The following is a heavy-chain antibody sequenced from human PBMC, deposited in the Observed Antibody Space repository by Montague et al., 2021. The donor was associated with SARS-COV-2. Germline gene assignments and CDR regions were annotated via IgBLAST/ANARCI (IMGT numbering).Heavy chain of an antibody. Sequence: SETLSLTCAVYGESFSGFLWSWIRQPPGKGLERIAEINDRGVTNYNYNPSLGSRVTISADTSKNQFSLKLRSVTAADTAVYYCARWDPQTLTVISLRGKSTNDYWGQGTLVTVSS. D-gene: IGHD4-11*01. CDR1: GESFSGFL. V-gene: IGHV4-34*01. CDR3: ARWDPQTLTVISLRGKSTNDY. J-gene: IGHJ4*02. CDR2: INDRGVTNY.